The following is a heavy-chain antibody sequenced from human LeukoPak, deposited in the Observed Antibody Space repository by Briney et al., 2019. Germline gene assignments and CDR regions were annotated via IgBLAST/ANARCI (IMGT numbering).Heavy chain of an antibody. CDR1: GGTISRYY. CDR2: IDYSGST. J-gene: IGHJ5*02. Sequence: SSETLSLTCTVSGGTISRYYWSWIRQPPGKGLEWIAYIDYSGSTNYNPSLKSRVTLSVDTSTNQFSLRLTSVTAADTAVYYCARALRQQLVTGWFDPWGQGTLVTVSS. D-gene: IGHD6-13*01. CDR3: ARALRQQLVTGWFDP. V-gene: IGHV4-59*01.